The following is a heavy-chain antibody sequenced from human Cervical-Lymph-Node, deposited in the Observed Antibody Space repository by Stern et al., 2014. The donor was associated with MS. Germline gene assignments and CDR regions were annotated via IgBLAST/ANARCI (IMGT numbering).Heavy chain of an antibody. J-gene: IGHJ3*02. Sequence: EMQLVESGGDLVQPGGSLRLSCAASGFTFSSYAMTWVRQAPGKGLEWVSATTASGGTTYYADSVKGRFPISRDNSKNTLYLHMNDLRADDTALYYCAKDFVGTTADAFDIWGQGTMVTVSS. CDR3: AKDFVGTTADAFDI. D-gene: IGHD2-21*01. V-gene: IGHV3-23*04. CDR1: GFTFSSYA. CDR2: TTASGGTT.